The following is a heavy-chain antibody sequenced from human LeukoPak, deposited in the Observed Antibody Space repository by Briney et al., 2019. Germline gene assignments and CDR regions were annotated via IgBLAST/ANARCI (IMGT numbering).Heavy chain of an antibody. CDR2: INHRGST. CDR1: GGSFSGYY. Sequence: SETLSLTCAVYGGSFSGYYWTWIRQSPGKGLEWIGEINHRGSTNYNPSLKSRVTISVDTSKNQFSLNLNSVTAADTAVYYCARPIIAAADLGHYYYYYMDVWGKGTTVTVSS. V-gene: IGHV4-34*01. CDR3: ARPIIAAADLGHYYYYYMDV. J-gene: IGHJ6*03. D-gene: IGHD6-13*01.